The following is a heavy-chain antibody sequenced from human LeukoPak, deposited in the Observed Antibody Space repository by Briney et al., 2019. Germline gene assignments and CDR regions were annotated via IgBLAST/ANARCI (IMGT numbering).Heavy chain of an antibody. Sequence: GGSLRLSCSASGFTFGSYWMHWVRQAPGKGLVWVSRINTDGGSTTYADSVKGRFTISRDNAKNTLYLQMNSLRAEDTAVYYCAKHDLVVVTATLVDYWGQGTLVTVSS. J-gene: IGHJ4*02. D-gene: IGHD2-21*02. CDR1: GFTFGSYW. CDR2: INTDGGST. V-gene: IGHV3-74*01. CDR3: AKHDLVVVTATLVDY.